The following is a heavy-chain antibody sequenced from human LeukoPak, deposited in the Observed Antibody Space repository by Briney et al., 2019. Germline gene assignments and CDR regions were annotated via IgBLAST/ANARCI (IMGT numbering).Heavy chain of an antibody. CDR1: GFTFSAST. CDR2: IRNKANSYAT. V-gene: IGHV3-73*01. Sequence: GGSLRLSCAASGFTFSASTMHWVRQASGKGLEWVGHIRNKANSYATAYAASGKGRFTIARDDLKTTAYLRMNSLITEGTAVYYCTRVYRYGYDYWGQGTLVTVSS. D-gene: IGHD5-18*01. CDR3: TRVYRYGYDY. J-gene: IGHJ4*02.